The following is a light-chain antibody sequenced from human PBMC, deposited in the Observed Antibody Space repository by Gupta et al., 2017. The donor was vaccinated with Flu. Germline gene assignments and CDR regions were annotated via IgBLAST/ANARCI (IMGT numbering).Light chain of an antibody. CDR2: GTS. CDR1: EENYRNF. CDR3: RLYKTSPYT. V-gene: IGKV3-20*01. Sequence: ATRSVSPGERVTRSCKSVEENYRNFLVWYQQKPGRAPRVVLYGTSTSAAGMPDRFSGDGSGTDFTLTIIGLVPEECAVYYCRLYKTSPYTFGQGTRLE. J-gene: IGKJ2*01.